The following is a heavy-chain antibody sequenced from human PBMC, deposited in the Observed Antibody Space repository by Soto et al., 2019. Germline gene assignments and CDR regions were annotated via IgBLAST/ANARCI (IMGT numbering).Heavy chain of an antibody. Sequence: HPGGSLRLSCAASGFIFSRYAMSWVRQAPGKGLEWVSYITGSGYVTYYADSVKGRYTISRDNSKNTLFLQINSLTADDTAVYYCATAPLPAAMRYWGQGALVTVSS. CDR2: ITGSGYVT. J-gene: IGHJ4*02. CDR1: GFIFSRYA. V-gene: IGHV3-23*01. CDR3: ATAPLPAAMRY. D-gene: IGHD2-2*01.